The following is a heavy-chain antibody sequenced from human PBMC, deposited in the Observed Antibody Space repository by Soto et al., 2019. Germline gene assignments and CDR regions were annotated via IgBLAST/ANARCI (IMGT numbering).Heavy chain of an antibody. CDR2: ISYDGGNI. D-gene: IGHD2-21*01. J-gene: IGHJ6*02. V-gene: IGHV3-30*18. CDR1: GFDFRSYA. CDR3: AKGILSATIAPYAMDA. Sequence: QPGGSLRLSCEASGFDFRSYAMHWVRQAPGKGLEWVGVISYDGGNIYYADSVKGRFTISRDNSKNTLYVQVKSLRPEDTAVYYCAKGILSATIAPYAMDAWGQGTTVTV.